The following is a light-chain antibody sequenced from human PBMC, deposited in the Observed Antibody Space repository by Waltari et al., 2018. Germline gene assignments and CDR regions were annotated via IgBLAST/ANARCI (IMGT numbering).Light chain of an antibody. CDR3: SSYAGSNNRV. Sequence: QSALTQPPSASGSPGQSVTISCTGPSSDVGDYNSVSWYQQHPGKAPKLMIYEVSQRPSGVPDRFSGSKSGNTASLTVSGLQAEDEADYYCSSYAGSNNRVFGGGTKLTVL. CDR1: SSDVGDYNS. V-gene: IGLV2-8*01. J-gene: IGLJ3*02. CDR2: EVS.